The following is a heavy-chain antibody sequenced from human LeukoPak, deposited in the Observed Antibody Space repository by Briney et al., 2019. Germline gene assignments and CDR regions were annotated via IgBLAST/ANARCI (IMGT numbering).Heavy chain of an antibody. V-gene: IGHV3-7*01. Sequence: PGGSLRLSCAASGLIFTNAWMSWVRQAPGRGLECLANIKEDGSETYYADSVKGRFTISRDNPKNLLFLQINSLRVEDTAVYYCARETPRRGETRDGYRWGQGTVVTVSS. D-gene: IGHD5-24*01. J-gene: IGHJ4*02. CDR3: ARETPRRGETRDGYR. CDR2: IKEDGSET. CDR1: GLIFTNAW.